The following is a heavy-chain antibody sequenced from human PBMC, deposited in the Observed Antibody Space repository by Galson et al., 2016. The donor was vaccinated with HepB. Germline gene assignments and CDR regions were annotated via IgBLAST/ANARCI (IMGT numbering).Heavy chain of an antibody. CDR3: VRDLQYDSSGYSTTGFDY. J-gene: IGHJ4*02. D-gene: IGHD3-22*01. CDR2: ISSDGSST. Sequence: SLRLSCAASGFTFSNYWMHWVRQGPGNGLVWVSRISSDGSSTSYADSVKGRFTISRDNAKNTLYLQMNNLRAEDAALYYCVRDLQYDSSGYSTTGFDYWGQGTLVTVSS. CDR1: GFTFSNYW. V-gene: IGHV3-74*01.